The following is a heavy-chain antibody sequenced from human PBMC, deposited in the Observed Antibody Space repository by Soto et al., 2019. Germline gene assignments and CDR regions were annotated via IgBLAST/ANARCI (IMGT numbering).Heavy chain of an antibody. CDR3: ARDGFATESLDVGAFDI. CDR2: ISSSSSTI. J-gene: IGHJ3*02. Sequence: GGSLRLSCAASGFTFSSYSMNWVRQAPGKGLEWVSYISSSSSTIYYADSVKGRFTISRDNAKNSLYLQMNSLRDEDTAVYYCARDGFATESLDVGAFDIWGQGTMVTVSS. V-gene: IGHV3-48*02. D-gene: IGHD3-10*01. CDR1: GFTFSSYS.